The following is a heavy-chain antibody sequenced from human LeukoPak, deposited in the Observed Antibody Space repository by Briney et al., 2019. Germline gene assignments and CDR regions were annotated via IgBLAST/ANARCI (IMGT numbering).Heavy chain of an antibody. D-gene: IGHD3-10*01. Sequence: GGSLRLSCAASGFTVSSNYMSWVRQAPGKGLEWVSVIYSGGSTYYADSVKGRFTISRDNSKNTLYLQMNSLRAEDTAVYYCARDPALTYGEFDYWGQGTLVTVSS. CDR1: GFTVSSNY. V-gene: IGHV3-53*05. CDR2: IYSGGST. CDR3: ARDPALTYGEFDY. J-gene: IGHJ4*02.